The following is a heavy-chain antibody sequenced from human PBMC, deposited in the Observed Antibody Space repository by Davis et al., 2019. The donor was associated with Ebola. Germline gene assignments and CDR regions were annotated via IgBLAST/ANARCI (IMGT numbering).Heavy chain of an antibody. CDR3: ARDMGGWYITFDY. CDR1: GGTFSSYT. CDR2: IHTYTGKP. V-gene: IGHV7-4-1*02. J-gene: IGHJ4*02. D-gene: IGHD6-19*01. Sequence: ASVKVSCKASGGTFSSYTISWVRQAPGQGLEWMGWIHTYTGKPTYAPGFTGRFVFSLDTSVSTAYLEISSWKAEDTAVYYCARDMGGWYITFDYWGPGTVVIVSS.